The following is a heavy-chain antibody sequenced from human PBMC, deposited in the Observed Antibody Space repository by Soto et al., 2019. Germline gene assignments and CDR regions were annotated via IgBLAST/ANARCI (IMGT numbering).Heavy chain of an antibody. CDR2: ISYDGSNK. CDR1: GFTFSSYA. CDR3: ARDGYAGGLDYYYYGMDV. Sequence: LSLTCAASGFTFSSYAMHWVRQAPGKGLEWVAVISYDGSNKYYADSVKGRFTISRDNSKNTLYLQMNSLRAEDTAVYYCARDGYAGGLDYYYYGMDVWGQGTTVTVSS. V-gene: IGHV3-30*04. D-gene: IGHD5-12*01. J-gene: IGHJ6*02.